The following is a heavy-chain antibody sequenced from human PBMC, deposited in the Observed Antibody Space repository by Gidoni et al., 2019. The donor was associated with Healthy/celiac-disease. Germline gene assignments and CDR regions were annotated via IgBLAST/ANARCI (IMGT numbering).Heavy chain of an antibody. Sequence: QLQLQESGPGLVKPSETLSLTCTVSGGSISSSRYYWGWIRQPPGKGLEWIGSIYYSGSTYYNPSLKSRVTISVDTSKNQFSLKLSSVTAADTAVYYCARTLKSERSYYYDSSGYPGYFDYWGQGTLVTVSS. CDR3: ARTLKSERSYYYDSSGYPGYFDY. V-gene: IGHV4-39*07. CDR2: IYYSGST. D-gene: IGHD3-22*01. CDR1: GGSISSSRYY. J-gene: IGHJ4*02.